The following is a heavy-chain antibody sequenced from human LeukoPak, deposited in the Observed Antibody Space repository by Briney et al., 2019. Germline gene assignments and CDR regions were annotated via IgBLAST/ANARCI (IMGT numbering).Heavy chain of an antibody. CDR3: ARSDSGSGYPYYFDY. J-gene: IGHJ4*02. CDR2: INPNSGGT. Sequence: ASVKVSCKASGYTFTGYYMHWVRQAPGQGLEWMGWINPNSGGTNYAQKFQGRVTMTRDTSISTAYMELSRLRSDDTAVYYCARSDSGSGYPYYFDYWGQGTLVTVSS. D-gene: IGHD3-22*01. V-gene: IGHV1-2*02. CDR1: GYTFTGYY.